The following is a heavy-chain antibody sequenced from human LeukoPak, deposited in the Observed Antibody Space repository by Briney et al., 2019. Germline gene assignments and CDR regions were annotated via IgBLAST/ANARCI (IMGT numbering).Heavy chain of an antibody. J-gene: IGHJ4*02. Sequence: GGSLRLSCAAPGFNLFTYGMQGGRQAPGKGLEWVAVIWYDGSNKYYADSVKGRFTISRDNSKSTLSLQMNSLRAEDTAVYYCARVIRGFGAPDNWGQGTLVTVSS. CDR1: GFNLFTYG. CDR3: ARVIRGFGAPDN. CDR2: IWYDGSNK. D-gene: IGHD3-10*01. V-gene: IGHV3-33*01.